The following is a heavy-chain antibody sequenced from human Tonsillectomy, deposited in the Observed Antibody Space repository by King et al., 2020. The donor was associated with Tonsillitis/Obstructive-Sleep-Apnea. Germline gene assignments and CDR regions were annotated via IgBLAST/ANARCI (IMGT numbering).Heavy chain of an antibody. CDR3: ARSDHCSSTSCFDY. D-gene: IGHD2-2*01. CDR2: MNHSGIT. CDR1: GGSFSGYY. J-gene: IGHJ4*02. Sequence: VQLQQWGAGLLKPSKTLSLTCAVYGGSFSGYYWGWIRQPPGKGLEWIGEMNHSGITNYNPSLKRRVTISVDTSKNQFSLKLSSVTAADTAVYYCARSDHCSSTSCFDYWGQGTLVTVSS. V-gene: IGHV4-34*01.